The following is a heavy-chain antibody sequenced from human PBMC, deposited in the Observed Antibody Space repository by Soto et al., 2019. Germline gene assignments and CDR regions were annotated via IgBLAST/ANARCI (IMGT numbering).Heavy chain of an antibody. V-gene: IGHV3-21*01. D-gene: IGHD2-21*01. CDR2: ISSSSSYI. CDR3: AREALGYCGGDCAVTGIYYFDY. Sequence: GGSLRLSCAASGFTFSSYSMNWVRQAPGKGLEWVSSISSSSSYIYYADSVKGRFTISRDNAKNSLYLQMNSLRAEDTAVYYCAREALGYCGGDCAVTGIYYFDYWGQGTLVTVSS. J-gene: IGHJ4*02. CDR1: GFTFSSYS.